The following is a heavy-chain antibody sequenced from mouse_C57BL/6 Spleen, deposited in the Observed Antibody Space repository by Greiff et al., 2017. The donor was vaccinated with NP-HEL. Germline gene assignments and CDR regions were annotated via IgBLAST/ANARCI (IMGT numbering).Heavy chain of an antibody. CDR2: IDPTDSYT. CDR1: GYTFTSYW. Sequence: QVQLQQPGAELVKPGASVKLSCKASGYTFTSYWMQWVNQRPGQGLEWIGEIDPTDSYTNYNQKFKGKATLTVDTSTSTAYMQLSSLTSEDSAVYYCARLLRSAMGCWGQGPSVTFSS. V-gene: IGHV1-50*01. CDR3: ARLLRSAMGC. J-gene: IGHJ4*01. D-gene: IGHD1-1*01.